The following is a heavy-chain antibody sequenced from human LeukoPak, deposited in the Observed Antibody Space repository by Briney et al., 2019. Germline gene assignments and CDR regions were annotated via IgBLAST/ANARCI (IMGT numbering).Heavy chain of an antibody. V-gene: IGHV4-59*08. CDR3: ARRSKSGYYFDS. D-gene: IGHD2-2*01. CDR2: IFSSGSS. CDR1: GGSINTYY. J-gene: IGHJ4*02. Sequence: SETLSLTCTVSGGSINTYYWSWIRQPPGKGLEWIGYIFSSGSSNFNPSLKSRVTISVDTSRNQFSLKLSSVTAADTAVYYCARRSKSGYYFDSWGQGTLVTVSS.